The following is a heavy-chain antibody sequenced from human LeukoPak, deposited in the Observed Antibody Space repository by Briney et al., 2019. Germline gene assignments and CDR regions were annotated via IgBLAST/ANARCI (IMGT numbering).Heavy chain of an antibody. J-gene: IGHJ6*02. D-gene: IGHD6-13*01. V-gene: IGHV1-24*01. CDR2: FDPEDGET. CDR3: ARGYSSSWYGDYYYYGMDV. Sequence: GASVKVSCKVSGYTLTELSMHWVRQAPGKGLEWMGGFDPEDGETIYAQKFQGRVTMTRNTSISTAYMELSSLRSEDTAVYYCARGYSSSWYGDYYYYGMDVWGQGTTVTVSS. CDR1: GYTLTELS.